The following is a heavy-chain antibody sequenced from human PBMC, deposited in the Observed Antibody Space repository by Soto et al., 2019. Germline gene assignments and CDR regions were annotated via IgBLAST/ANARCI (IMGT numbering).Heavy chain of an antibody. J-gene: IGHJ6*04. CDR1: GGSFSGYY. CDR2: INHSGST. V-gene: IGHV4-34*01. D-gene: IGHD1-26*01. CDR3: AREGIFSGSYPYYYYGMDA. Sequence: PSETLSLTCAVYGGSFSGYYWSWIRQPPGKGLEWIGEINHSGSTNYNPSLKSRVTISVDTSKNQFSLKLSSVTAADTAVYYCAREGIFSGSYPYYYYGMDAWGKGTTVTVSS.